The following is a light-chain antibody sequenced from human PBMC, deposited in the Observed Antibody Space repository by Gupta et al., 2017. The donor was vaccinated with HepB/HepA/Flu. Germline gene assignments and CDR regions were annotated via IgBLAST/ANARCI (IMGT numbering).Light chain of an antibody. V-gene: IGKV3-11*01. CDR1: QSITTY. CDR2: DAS. Sequence: EIVLTPSPSTLSLSPGERATLSCRASQSITTYLGWYQHKPGQAPRLLIFDASKRATGIPARFSGSGSGTDFTLTISSLEPEDFGIYYCQQRSDWPRGSFGQGTKLEIK. CDR3: QQRSDWPRGS. J-gene: IGKJ2*04.